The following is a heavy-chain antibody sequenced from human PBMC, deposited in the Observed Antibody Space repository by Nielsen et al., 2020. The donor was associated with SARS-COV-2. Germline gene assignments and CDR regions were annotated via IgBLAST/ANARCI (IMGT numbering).Heavy chain of an antibody. CDR2: ISSSSSYI. CDR1: GFTFSSYS. Sequence: GESRKISCAASGFTFSSYSMNWVRQAPGKGLEWVSSISSSSSYIYYADSVKGRFTISRDNSKNTLYLQMNSLRAEDTAVYYCAKPEYSGSYDYWGQGTLVTVSS. D-gene: IGHD1-26*01. V-gene: IGHV3-21*01. J-gene: IGHJ4*02. CDR3: AKPEYSGSYDY.